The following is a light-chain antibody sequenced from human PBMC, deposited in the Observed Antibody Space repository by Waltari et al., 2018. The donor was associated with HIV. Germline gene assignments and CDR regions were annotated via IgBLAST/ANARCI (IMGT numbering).Light chain of an antibody. CDR2: KDT. J-gene: IGLJ2*01. CDR3: QSSDSRGVDFVV. Sequence: DLTQPPSVSVPPGQTATITCTGDALTKRYGYWYQKKSGQAPVLVINKDTERLSGIPERFSGSSSGTSLTLTINEVRAEDEAEYYCQSSDSRGVDFVVFGGGTKLTV. CDR1: ALTKRY. V-gene: IGLV3-25*03.